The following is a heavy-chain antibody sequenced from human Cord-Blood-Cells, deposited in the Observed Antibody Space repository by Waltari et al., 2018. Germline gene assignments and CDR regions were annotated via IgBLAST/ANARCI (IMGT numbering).Heavy chain of an antibody. CDR1: GFTVSSHS. Sequence: EVQLVESGGGLVQPGVSLSLSCAASGFTVSSHSMSWLRQAPGKGLEWVSVIYSGGSTYYADSVKGRFTISRHNSKNTLYLQMNSLRAEDTAVYYCARGSTGDGYWYFDLWGRGTLVTVSS. J-gene: IGHJ2*01. CDR2: IYSGGST. V-gene: IGHV3-53*04. CDR3: ARGSTGDGYWYFDL. D-gene: IGHD7-27*01.